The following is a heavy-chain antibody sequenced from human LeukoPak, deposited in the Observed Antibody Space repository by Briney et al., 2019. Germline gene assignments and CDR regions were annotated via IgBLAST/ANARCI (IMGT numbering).Heavy chain of an antibody. V-gene: IGHV1-18*01. CDR2: ISAYNGNT. Sequence: ASVKVSCKASGYTFTSYGISWVRQAPGQGLEWMGWISAYNGNTNYAHHLQGRVTMTTDTSMRTAYMELRSLTFDDTAVYYCARKGGSGYDFRADFWGQGTLVTVSS. D-gene: IGHD5-12*01. CDR3: ARKGGSGYDFRADF. CDR1: GYTFTSYG. J-gene: IGHJ4*02.